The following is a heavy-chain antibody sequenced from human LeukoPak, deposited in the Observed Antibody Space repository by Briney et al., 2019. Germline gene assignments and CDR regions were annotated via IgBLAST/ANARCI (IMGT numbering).Heavy chain of an antibody. CDR1: GYTFTAYY. CDR3: ARDLYVAGSGYYIKYYYGMDV. D-gene: IGHD3-3*01. V-gene: IGHV1-2*02. Sequence: ASVKVSCKASGYTFTAYYMHWVRQAPGQGLEWMGWINPNSGGTNYAQNFQGRVTMTRDTSISTAYMELSRLRSDDTAVYYCARDLYVAGSGYYIKYYYGMDVWGQGTTVTVSS. CDR2: INPNSGGT. J-gene: IGHJ6*02.